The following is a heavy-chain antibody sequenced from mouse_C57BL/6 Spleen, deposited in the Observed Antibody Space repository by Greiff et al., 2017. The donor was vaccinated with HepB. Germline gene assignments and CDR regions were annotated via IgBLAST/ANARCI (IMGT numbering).Heavy chain of an antibody. CDR2: IDPSDSYT. V-gene: IGHV1-50*01. CDR3: ARRIDYYGSSLDY. J-gene: IGHJ2*01. D-gene: IGHD1-1*01. CDR1: GYTFTSYW. Sequence: QVQLQQPGAELVKPGASVKLSCKASGYTFTSYWMQWVKQRPGQGLEWIGEIDPSDSYTNYNQKFTGKATLTVDTSSSTAYMQLSSLTSEDSAVYYCARRIDYYGSSLDYWGQGTTLTVSS.